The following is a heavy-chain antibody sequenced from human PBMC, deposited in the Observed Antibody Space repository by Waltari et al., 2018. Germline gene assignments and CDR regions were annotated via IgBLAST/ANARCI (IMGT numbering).Heavy chain of an antibody. J-gene: IGHJ6*02. Sequence: EVQLVESGGGLVQPGGSLRLSCAASGFTFSSYEMNWVRQAPGKGLEWVSYISSSGSNIYYADSVKGRFTISRDNAKNSLYLQMNSLRAEDTAVYYCARANHSSSWYGYYYYYGMDVWGQGTTVTVSS. CDR3: ARANHSSSWYGYYYYYGMDV. CDR2: ISSSGSNI. V-gene: IGHV3-48*03. D-gene: IGHD6-13*01. CDR1: GFTFSSYE.